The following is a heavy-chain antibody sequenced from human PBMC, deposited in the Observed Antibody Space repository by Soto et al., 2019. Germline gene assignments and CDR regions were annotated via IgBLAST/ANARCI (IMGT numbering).Heavy chain of an antibody. CDR1: GFSLSTVGLG. Sequence: QITLKESGPTLVKPTQTLTLTCTFSGFSLSTVGLGVGWIRQPPGKALEWLALIHWDGDQRYSPLLKSRLTITKGASNNPVVLTMTNVDPVDTGTYFFALRGDGNSFYYFDSWGQGILVTVSS. CDR2: IHWDGDQ. V-gene: IGHV2-5*02. J-gene: IGHJ4*02. D-gene: IGHD2-15*01. CDR3: ALRGDGNSFYYFDS.